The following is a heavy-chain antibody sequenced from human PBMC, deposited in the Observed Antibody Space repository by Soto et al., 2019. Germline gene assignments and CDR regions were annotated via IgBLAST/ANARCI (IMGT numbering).Heavy chain of an antibody. CDR1: GYTFTSYD. V-gene: IGHV1-8*01. D-gene: IGHD1-1*01. CDR3: ARRAETNGRNGFGADKYYFDF. CDR2: MNPNTGNS. Sequence: ASVKVSCKASGYTFTSYDIYWVRQATGQGLEWMGWMNPNTGNSGYAQKFQGRVTMTSDTSISTAHMELSSLRSEDTAVYYCARRAETNGRNGFGADKYYFDFWGQGTLVTVSS. J-gene: IGHJ4*02.